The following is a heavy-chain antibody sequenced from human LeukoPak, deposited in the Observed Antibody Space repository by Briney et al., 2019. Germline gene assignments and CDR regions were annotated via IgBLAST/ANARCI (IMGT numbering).Heavy chain of an antibody. CDR1: GGSISSYY. CDR3: ARGGIAVAGTIWFDP. CDR2: IYTSGST. Sequence: SETLSLTCTVSGGSISSYYWSWIRQPAGKGLEWIGRIYTSGSTNYNPSLKSRVTMSVDTSKNQFSLKLSSVTAADMAVYYCARGGIAVAGTIWFDPWGQGTLVTVSS. D-gene: IGHD6-19*01. J-gene: IGHJ5*02. V-gene: IGHV4-4*07.